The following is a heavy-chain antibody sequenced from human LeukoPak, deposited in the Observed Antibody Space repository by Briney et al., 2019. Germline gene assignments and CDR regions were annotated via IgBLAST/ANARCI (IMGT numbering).Heavy chain of an antibody. J-gene: IGHJ4*02. Sequence: GGSLRLSCAASGFTVSSNYMSWVRQAPGKGLEWVSVIYSGGSTYYADSVKGRFTISRDNSKNTLYLQMNSLRAEDTAVYYCARSRRDGYNSDCWGQGTLVTVSS. D-gene: IGHD5-24*01. V-gene: IGHV3-53*01. CDR2: IYSGGST. CDR3: ARSRRDGYNSDC. CDR1: GFTVSSNY.